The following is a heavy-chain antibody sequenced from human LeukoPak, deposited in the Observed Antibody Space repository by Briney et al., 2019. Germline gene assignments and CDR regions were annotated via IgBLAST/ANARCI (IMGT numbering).Heavy chain of an antibody. J-gene: IGHJ4*02. CDR2: IRSSSTYI. Sequence: NPGGSLRLSCAASGFTFSSYTMNWVRQAPGKGLEWVSSIRSSSTYIYYADSVKSRFTISRDNAKNSLYLQMNSLRAEDTAVYYCARVAWDYYDSSGYRFDYWGQGTLVTVSS. CDR1: GFTFSSYT. D-gene: IGHD3-22*01. V-gene: IGHV3-21*01. CDR3: ARVAWDYYDSSGYRFDY.